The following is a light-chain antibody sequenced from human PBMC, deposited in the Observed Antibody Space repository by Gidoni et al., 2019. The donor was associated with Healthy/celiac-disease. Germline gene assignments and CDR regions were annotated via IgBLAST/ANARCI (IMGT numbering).Light chain of an antibody. CDR1: QSISSY. J-gene: IGKJ2*04. CDR3: QQSYSTPRS. V-gene: IGKV1-39*01. Sequence: DIQMTQSPSSLSASVGDRVTITCRASQSISSYLNWYQQKPGKAPKLLIYAASSFQSGVPSRFSGSGSGTDFTLTISSLQPDDFATYYCQQSYSTPRSFGQGTKLEIK. CDR2: AAS.